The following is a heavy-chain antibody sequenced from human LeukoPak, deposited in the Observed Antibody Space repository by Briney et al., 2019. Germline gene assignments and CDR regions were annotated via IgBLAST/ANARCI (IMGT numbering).Heavy chain of an antibody. D-gene: IGHD2-15*01. Sequence: ASVMVSSRVSGDTPSELSMLWVRRGPGERVEWMVAFDLEDGATIYAQTLQGRVTITEDTSTNTAYMHMSSLRSADTAVYYFANQCYNCSANAAFYTSGQGKMVTVSS. V-gene: IGHV1-24*01. J-gene: IGHJ3*02. CDR2: FDLEDGAT. CDR1: GDTPSELS. CDR3: ANQCYNCSANAAFYT.